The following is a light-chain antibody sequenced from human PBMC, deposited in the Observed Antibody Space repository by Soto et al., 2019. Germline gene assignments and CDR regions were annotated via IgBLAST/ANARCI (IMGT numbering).Light chain of an antibody. Sequence: QPVLTQSPSASASLVASVKLTCTLSSGHSSYAIAWHQKQPGKGPRYLMDLNNDGSHTKGDGIPDRFSGSSSGADRFLILSSLQSEDEADYYCQTWGTGFQFFGGGTKLTVL. CDR3: QTWGTGFQF. V-gene: IGLV4-69*01. CDR1: SGHSSYA. CDR2: LNNDGSH. J-gene: IGLJ2*01.